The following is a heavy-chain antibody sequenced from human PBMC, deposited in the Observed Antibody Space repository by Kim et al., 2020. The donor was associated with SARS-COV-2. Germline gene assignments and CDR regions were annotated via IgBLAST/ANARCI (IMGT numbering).Heavy chain of an antibody. Sequence: NAYYADSVKGRFTISRDNSKNTLYLQMNSLRAEDTAVYYCAKDRGRAFDIWGQGTMVTVSS. V-gene: IGHV3-23*01. D-gene: IGHD3-10*01. J-gene: IGHJ3*02. CDR3: AKDRGRAFDI.